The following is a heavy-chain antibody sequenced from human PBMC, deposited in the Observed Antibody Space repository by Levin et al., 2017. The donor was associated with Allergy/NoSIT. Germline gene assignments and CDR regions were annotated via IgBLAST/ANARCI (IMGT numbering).Heavy chain of an antibody. Sequence: PSETLSLTCAVYGGSFSGYYWSWIRQPPGKGLEWIGEINHSGSTNYNPSLKSRVTISVDTSKNQFSLKLSSVTAADTAVYYCARGDYYGDGDPWGQGTLVTVSS. CDR3: ARGDYYGDGDP. CDR2: INHSGST. D-gene: IGHD3-10*01. V-gene: IGHV4-34*01. J-gene: IGHJ5*02. CDR1: GGSFSGYY.